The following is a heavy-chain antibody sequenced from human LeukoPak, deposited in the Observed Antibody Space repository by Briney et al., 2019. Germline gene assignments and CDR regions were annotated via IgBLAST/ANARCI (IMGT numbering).Heavy chain of an antibody. Sequence: SETLSLTCTVSGGSISSYYWSWIRQPPGKGLEWIGYIYYSGSTNYNPSPKSRVTISVDTSKNQFSLKLSSVTAADTAVYCCARKSGSYSPKQNAFDIWGQGTMVTVSS. V-gene: IGHV4-59*01. J-gene: IGHJ3*02. CDR2: IYYSGST. CDR1: GGSISSYY. D-gene: IGHD1-26*01. CDR3: ARKSGSYSPKQNAFDI.